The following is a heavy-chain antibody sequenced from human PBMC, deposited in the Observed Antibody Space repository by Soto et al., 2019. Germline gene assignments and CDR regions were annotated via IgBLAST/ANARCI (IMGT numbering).Heavy chain of an antibody. CDR2: INRTGST. D-gene: IGHD6-13*01. J-gene: IGHJ4*02. Sequence: SDTLSLTCVVYGGSFSGYYWSWIRQPPEKGLEWIGEINRTGSTNYNPSLKSRVTISVDKSKNQFTLQLTSVTVADTAVYYCATSYGNAWYTYWGQGTQVTVSS. V-gene: IGHV4-34*01. CDR3: ATSYGNAWYTY. CDR1: GGSFSGYY.